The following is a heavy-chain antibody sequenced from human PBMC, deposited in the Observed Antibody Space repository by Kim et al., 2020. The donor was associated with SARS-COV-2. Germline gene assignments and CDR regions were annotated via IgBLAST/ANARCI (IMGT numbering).Heavy chain of an antibody. Sequence: SVKVSCKASGGTFSSYAISWVRQAPGQGLEWMGGIIPIFGTANYAQKFQGRVTITADESTTTAYMELSSLTSEDTAVYYCARGFWRAAAGTERYYSGMDVWGQETTVIVSS. CDR2: IIPIFGTA. J-gene: IGHJ6*02. CDR3: ARGFWRAAAGTERYYSGMDV. V-gene: IGHV1-69*13. CDR1: GGTFSSYA. D-gene: IGHD6-13*01.